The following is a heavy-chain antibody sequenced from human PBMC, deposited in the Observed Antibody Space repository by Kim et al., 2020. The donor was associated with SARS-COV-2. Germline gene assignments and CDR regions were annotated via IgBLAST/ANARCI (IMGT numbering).Heavy chain of an antibody. Sequence: SETLSLTCTVSGGSISSYYWSWIRQPPGKGLEWIGYIYYSGSTNYNPSLKSRVTISVDTSKNQFSLKLSSVTAADTAVYYCARHWGNQRAFDIWGQGTMVTVSS. CDR1: GGSISSYY. CDR2: IYYSGST. CDR3: ARHWGNQRAFDI. V-gene: IGHV4-59*08. D-gene: IGHD3-16*01. J-gene: IGHJ3*02.